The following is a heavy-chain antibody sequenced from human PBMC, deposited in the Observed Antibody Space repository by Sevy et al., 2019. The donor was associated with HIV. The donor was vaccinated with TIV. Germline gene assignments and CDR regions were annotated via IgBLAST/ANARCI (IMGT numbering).Heavy chain of an antibody. D-gene: IGHD4-4*01. CDR3: ARDRSGGNRSLRPYYFDY. J-gene: IGHJ4*02. Sequence: SETLSLTCTVSGGSISSYYWSWIRQPAGKGLEWIGRIYTSGSTNYNPPLKSRVTMSVDTSKNQFSLKLSSVTAADTAVYYCARDRSGGNRSLRPYYFDYWGQGTLVTVSS. CDR1: GGSISSYY. V-gene: IGHV4-4*07. CDR2: IYTSGST.